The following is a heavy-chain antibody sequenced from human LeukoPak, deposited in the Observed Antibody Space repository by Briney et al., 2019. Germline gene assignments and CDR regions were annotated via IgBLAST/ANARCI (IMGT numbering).Heavy chain of an antibody. J-gene: IGHJ6*03. V-gene: IGHV4-39*07. CDR1: GGSISSSSYY. CDR3: ARVEGPAAPYYYYYMDV. CDR2: IYYSGST. Sequence: SETLSLTCTVSGGSISSSSYYWGWIRQPPGKGLEWIGSIYYSGSTYYNPSLKSRVTISVDTSKNQFSLKLSSVTAADTAVYYCARVEGPAAPYYYYYMDVWGKGTTVTVSS. D-gene: IGHD2-2*01.